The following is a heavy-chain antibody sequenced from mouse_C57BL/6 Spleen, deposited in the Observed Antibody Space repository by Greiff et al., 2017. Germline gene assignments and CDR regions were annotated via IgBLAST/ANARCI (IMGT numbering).Heavy chain of an antibody. CDR2: IWRGGSP. CDR1: GFSLTSYG. D-gene: IGHD2-5*01. V-gene: IGHV2-2*01. J-gene: IGHJ4*01. Sequence: VQLQESGPGLVQPSQSLSITCTVSGFSLTSYGVHWVRQSPGKGLEWLGVIWRGGSPDYNAAFISRLSISKDNSKSQVFFKMNSLQADDTAIYYCARTAYYSNYYAMDYWGQGTSVTVSS. CDR3: ARTAYYSNYYAMDY.